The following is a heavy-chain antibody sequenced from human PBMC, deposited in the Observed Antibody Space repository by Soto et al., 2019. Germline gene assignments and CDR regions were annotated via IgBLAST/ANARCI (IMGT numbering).Heavy chain of an antibody. CDR1: GGSFSGYY. Sequence: SETLSLTCAVYGGSFSGYYWSWIRQPPGKGLEWIGEINHSGSTNYNPSLKSRVTISVDTSKNQFSLKLSSVTAADTAVYYCARQPSRYYGTNWFDPCGQGTLVTVSS. CDR3: ARQPSRYYGTNWFDP. D-gene: IGHD3-10*01. CDR2: INHSGST. J-gene: IGHJ5*02. V-gene: IGHV4-34*01.